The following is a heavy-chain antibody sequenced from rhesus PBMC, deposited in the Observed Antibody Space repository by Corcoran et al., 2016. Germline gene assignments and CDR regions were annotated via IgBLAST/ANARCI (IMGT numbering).Heavy chain of an antibody. Sequence: QVQLQESGPGLVKPSETLSLTCAVAGGSISDDYYWSWIRQPPGKGLEWIGYIYGSGGGTNYNPSLKNRVTISIDTSKNQFSLKLSSVTAADTAVYYCARVSGSWYAFDFWGQGLRVTVSS. J-gene: IGHJ3*01. V-gene: IGHV4-106*01. CDR2: IYGSGGGT. CDR1: GGSISDDYY. CDR3: ARVSGSWYAFDF. D-gene: IGHD6-13*01.